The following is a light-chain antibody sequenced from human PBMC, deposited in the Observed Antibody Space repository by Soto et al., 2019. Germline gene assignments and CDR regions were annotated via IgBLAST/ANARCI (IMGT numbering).Light chain of an antibody. Sequence: EVVLTQSPGTLSLSPGERATLSCRASQSVSSTYLAWYQQRPGQAPRLLIYGASTRATDIPDRISGSGSGTDFTLTVSRLEPEDFAVYFCQQYKNWPPITFGQGTRLEIK. J-gene: IGKJ5*01. V-gene: IGKV3-20*01. CDR2: GAS. CDR3: QQYKNWPPIT. CDR1: QSVSSTY.